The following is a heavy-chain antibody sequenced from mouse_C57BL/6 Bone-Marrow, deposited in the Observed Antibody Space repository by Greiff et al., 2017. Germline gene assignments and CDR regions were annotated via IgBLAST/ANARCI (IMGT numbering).Heavy chain of an antibody. Sequence: VQLQQSGAELVRPGASVKLSCTASGFNIKDDYMHWVKQRPEQGLEWIGWIDPENGDTEYASKFQGKATITADTSSNTAYLQLSSLTSEDTAVYYCTASYYYGSHTLFDVWGKGTTVTVSS. D-gene: IGHD1-1*01. J-gene: IGHJ1*03. CDR3: TASYYYGSHTLFDV. CDR1: GFNIKDDY. CDR2: IDPENGDT. V-gene: IGHV14-4*01.